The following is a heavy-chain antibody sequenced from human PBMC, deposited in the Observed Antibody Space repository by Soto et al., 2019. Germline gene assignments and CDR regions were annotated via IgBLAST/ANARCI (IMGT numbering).Heavy chain of an antibody. J-gene: IGHJ4*02. Sequence: SETLSLTCAVSGGSISSGVYYWSWIRQPPGKGLEWIGFIYHSGSPYYNPSLRSRVTISVDTSKNQFSLKLSSVTAADTAVYYGARECGSYPYYFADWGQGTPVTVSS. D-gene: IGHD1-26*01. CDR2: IYHSGSP. CDR3: ARECGSYPYYFAD. CDR1: GGSISSGVYY. V-gene: IGHV4-30-2*01.